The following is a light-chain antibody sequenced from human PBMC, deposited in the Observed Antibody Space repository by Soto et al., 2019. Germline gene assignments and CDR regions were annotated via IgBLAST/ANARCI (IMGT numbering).Light chain of an antibody. CDR1: QSVSNY. Sequence: EIVLTQSPGTLSLSPGERATLSCRARQSVSNYLAWYQQKPGQAPRLLIYGASSRATGIPDRFSGSGSGTDFTLTISRLETQDFAVYYCQQYRRSPQTFGQGTKV. V-gene: IGKV3-20*01. CDR2: GAS. J-gene: IGKJ1*01. CDR3: QQYRRSPQT.